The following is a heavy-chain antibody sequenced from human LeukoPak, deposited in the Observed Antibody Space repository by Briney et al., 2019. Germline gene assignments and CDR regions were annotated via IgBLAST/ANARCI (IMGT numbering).Heavy chain of an antibody. CDR1: GGSISSGSYD. CDR3: ARERLLTGYSYFDY. J-gene: IGHJ4*02. D-gene: IGHD3-9*01. V-gene: IGHV4-61*02. CDR2: IYTSGST. Sequence: PSQTLSLTCTVSGGSISSGSYDWSWIRQPAGKGLEWIGRIYTSGSTNYNPSLKSRVTISVDTSKNQFSLKLSSVTAADTAVYYCARERLLTGYSYFDYWGQGTLVTVSS.